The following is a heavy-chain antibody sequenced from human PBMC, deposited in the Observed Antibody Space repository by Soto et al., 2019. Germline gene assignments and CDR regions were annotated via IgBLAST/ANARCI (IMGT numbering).Heavy chain of an antibody. CDR1: GFTFSNYG. J-gene: IGHJ4*02. V-gene: IGHV3-33*01. D-gene: IGHD5-12*01. CDR2: IWNDGTSR. Sequence: QVQLVESGGGVVQPGRSLRLSCEASGFTFSNYGMHWVRQAPGKGLEWVAVIWNDGTSRYYADSVKGRLTISRDNSKNTLFLQMNNLRAEDTAVYYCARPDIVAAIGGALDCWGQGTLVTVSS. CDR3: ARPDIVAAIGGALDC.